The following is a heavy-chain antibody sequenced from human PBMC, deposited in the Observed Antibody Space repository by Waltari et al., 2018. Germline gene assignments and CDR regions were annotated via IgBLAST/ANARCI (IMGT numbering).Heavy chain of an antibody. D-gene: IGHD2-2*01. J-gene: IGHJ4*02. CDR1: GGSISSGSYY. Sequence: QVQLQESGPGLVKPSQTLSLTCTVSGGSISSGSYYWSWIRQPAGTGLEWIGRIYTSGSTNYNPSLKSRVTISVDTSKNQFSLKLSSVTAADTAVYYCARERGGEGYCSSTSCQRAMGIDYWGQGTLVTVSS. V-gene: IGHV4-61*02. CDR3: ARERGGEGYCSSTSCQRAMGIDY. CDR2: IYTSGST.